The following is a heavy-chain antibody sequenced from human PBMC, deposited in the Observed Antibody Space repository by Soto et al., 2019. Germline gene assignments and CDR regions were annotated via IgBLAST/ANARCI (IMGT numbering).Heavy chain of an antibody. V-gene: IGHV1-69*13. CDR1: GGTFSSYA. CDR3: ARDGYYYDSSGYYRNWFDP. CDR2: IIPIFGTA. D-gene: IGHD3-22*01. J-gene: IGHJ5*02. Sequence: SVKVSCKASGGTFSSYAISWVRQAPGQGLEWMGGIIPIFGTANYAQKFQGRVTITADESTSTAYMELSSLRSEDTAVYYCARDGYYYDSSGYYRNWFDPWGQGTLVTVSS.